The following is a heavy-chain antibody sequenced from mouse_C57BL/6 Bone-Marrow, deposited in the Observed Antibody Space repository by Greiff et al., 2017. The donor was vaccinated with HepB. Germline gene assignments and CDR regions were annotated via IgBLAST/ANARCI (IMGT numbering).Heavy chain of an antibody. CDR2: IYPGSGST. Sequence: VQLQQPGAELVKPGASVKMSCKASGYTFTSYWITWVKQRPEQGLEWIGDIYPGSGSTNYNEKFKSKATLTVDTSSNTAYMQLSSLTSEDSAVYYCARGGQLRLPFAYWGQGTLVTVSA. J-gene: IGHJ3*01. V-gene: IGHV1-55*01. CDR1: GYTFTSYW. D-gene: IGHD3-2*02. CDR3: ARGGQLRLPFAY.